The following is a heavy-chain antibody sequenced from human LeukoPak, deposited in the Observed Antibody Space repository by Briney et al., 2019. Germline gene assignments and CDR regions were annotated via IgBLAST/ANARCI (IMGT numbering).Heavy chain of an antibody. V-gene: IGHV3-7*01. CDR2: IKQDGSEK. CDR1: GFTFSSYW. Sequence: GGSLRLSCAASGFTFSSYWMSWVRQAPGKGLEWVANIKQDGSEKYYVDSVKGRFTISRDNAKNSLYLQVNSLRAEDTAVYYCARDRDGDYASPKLDYWGQGTLVTVSS. J-gene: IGHJ4*02. D-gene: IGHD4-17*01. CDR3: ARDRDGDYASPKLDY.